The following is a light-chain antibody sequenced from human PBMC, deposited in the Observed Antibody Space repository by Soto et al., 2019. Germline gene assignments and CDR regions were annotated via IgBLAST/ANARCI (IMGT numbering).Light chain of an antibody. CDR3: QQYGSSPPWT. CDR1: ESISSSY. V-gene: IGKV3-20*01. CDR2: GAS. Sequence: VLTQSPATLSLSPAERATLSCRATESISSSYLAWYQKKPGQAPRLLLYGASSRATGIPDRFSGSGSGTDLTLTISRLDTEYFAVYYCQQYGSSPPWTFGQGTKVYIK. J-gene: IGKJ1*01.